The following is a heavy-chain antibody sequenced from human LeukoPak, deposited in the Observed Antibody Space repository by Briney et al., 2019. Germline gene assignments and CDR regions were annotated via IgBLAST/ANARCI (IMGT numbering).Heavy chain of an antibody. V-gene: IGHV3-30-3*01. J-gene: IGHJ4*02. D-gene: IGHD5-18*01. Sequence: GGSLRLSCAASGFTFSSYAMHWVRQAPGKGLEWVAVISYDGSNKYYADSVKGRFTISRDNSKNTLYLQMNSLRAEDTAVYYCALPTWVQLASSTKIARRDSKIDYWGQGTLVTVSS. CDR1: GFTFSSYA. CDR3: ALPTWVQLASSTKIARRDSKIDY. CDR2: ISYDGSNK.